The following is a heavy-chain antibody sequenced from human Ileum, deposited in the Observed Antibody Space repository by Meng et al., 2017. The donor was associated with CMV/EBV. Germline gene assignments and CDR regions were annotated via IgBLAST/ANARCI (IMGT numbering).Heavy chain of an antibody. D-gene: IGHD6-6*01. V-gene: IGHV3-30*04. J-gene: IGHJ6*02. CDR1: GFTFSTYA. Sequence: GESLKISCAASGFTFSTYAMYWVRQAPGKGLDWVAVISYGGSDKYYADSVQGRFTISRDISKNTLYLQMNSLRAEDTAAYYCARARIPTRPIRDYYGMDVWGQGTTVTVSS. CDR3: ARARIPTRPIRDYYGMDV. CDR2: ISYGGSDK.